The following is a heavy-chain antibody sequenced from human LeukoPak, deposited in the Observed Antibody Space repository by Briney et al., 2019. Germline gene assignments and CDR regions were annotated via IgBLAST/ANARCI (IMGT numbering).Heavy chain of an antibody. CDR3: ARTVGATGIGY. J-gene: IGHJ4*02. CDR2: ISSSSSYI. D-gene: IGHD1-26*01. Sequence: GGSLRLSCAASGFTFRSYSLNWVRQAPGKGLEWVSSISSSSSYIYYADSVKGRFTISRDNAKNSLYLQMNSLRAEDTAVYYCARTVGATGIGYWGQGTLVTVSS. CDR1: GFTFRSYS. V-gene: IGHV3-21*01.